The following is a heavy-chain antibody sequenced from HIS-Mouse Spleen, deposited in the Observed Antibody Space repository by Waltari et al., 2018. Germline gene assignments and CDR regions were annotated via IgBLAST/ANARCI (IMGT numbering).Heavy chain of an antibody. D-gene: IGHD6-13*01. Sequence: QVQLQESGPGLVKPSETLSLTCTVSGYSISSGYYWGWIRQPPGKGLEWIGSIYHSGGPYYNPSLKSRVTIPVDPSKTQFSLKLSSVTAADTAVYYCARALEYSSSWYYYYYGMDVWGQGTTVTVSS. J-gene: IGHJ6*02. CDR1: GYSISSGYY. CDR3: ARALEYSSSWYYYYYGMDV. V-gene: IGHV4-38-2*02. CDR2: IYHSGGP.